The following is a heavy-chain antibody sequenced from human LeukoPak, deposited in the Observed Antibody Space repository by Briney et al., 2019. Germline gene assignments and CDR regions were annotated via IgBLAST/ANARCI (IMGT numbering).Heavy chain of an antibody. V-gene: IGHV4-34*01. CDR3: ARGGGRCSSTSCYRGNWFDP. J-gene: IGHJ5*02. CDR1: GGSFSGYY. CDR2: INHSGST. Sequence: PSETLSLTCAVYGGSFSGYYWSWIRQPPGKGLEWIGEINHSGSTNYNPSLKSRVTISVDTSKNQSSLKLSSVTAADTAVYYCARGGGRCSSTSCYRGNWFDPWGQGTLVTVSS. D-gene: IGHD2-2*01.